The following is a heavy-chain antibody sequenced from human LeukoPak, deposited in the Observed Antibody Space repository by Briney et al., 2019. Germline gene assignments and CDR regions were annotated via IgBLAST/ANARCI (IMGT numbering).Heavy chain of an antibody. Sequence: SETLSLTCTVSGASISSYYWSWIRQPPGKGLEWIGYIYDSVSTNYNPSLRSRVTISVDRSKNQFSLKLSSVTAADTAVYYCARRWATDPFDYWGQGTLVTVSS. J-gene: IGHJ4*02. CDR3: ARRWATDPFDY. CDR2: IYDSVST. CDR1: GASISSYY. D-gene: IGHD5-12*01. V-gene: IGHV4-59*08.